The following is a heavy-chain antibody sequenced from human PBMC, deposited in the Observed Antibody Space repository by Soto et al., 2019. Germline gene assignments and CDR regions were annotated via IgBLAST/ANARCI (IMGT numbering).Heavy chain of an antibody. CDR3: AKDLGDLGLYYYYYYMDV. Sequence: EVQLLESGGGLVQPGGSLRLSCAASGFTFSSYAMSWVRQAPGKGLEWVSAISGSGGSTYYADSVKGRFTISRDNSKNTLYLQMNSLRAEDTAVYYCAKDLGDLGLYYYYYYMDVWGKGTTVTVSS. CDR1: GFTFSSYA. CDR2: ISGSGGST. D-gene: IGHD2-21*01. J-gene: IGHJ6*03. V-gene: IGHV3-23*01.